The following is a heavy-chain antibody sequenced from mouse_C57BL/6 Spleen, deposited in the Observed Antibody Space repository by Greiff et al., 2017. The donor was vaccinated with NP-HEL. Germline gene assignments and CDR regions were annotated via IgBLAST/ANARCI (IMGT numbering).Heavy chain of an antibody. CDR2: IHPNSGST. J-gene: IGHJ4*01. D-gene: IGHD1-1*01. Sequence: QVQLQQPGAELVKPGASVKLSCKASGYTFTSYWMHWVKQRPGQGLEWIGMIHPNSGSTNYNEKFKSKATLTVDKSSSTAYMQLSSLTSEGSAVYYCVYYGSSIYYAMDYWGQGTSVTVSS. V-gene: IGHV1-64*01. CDR3: VYYGSSIYYAMDY. CDR1: GYTFTSYW.